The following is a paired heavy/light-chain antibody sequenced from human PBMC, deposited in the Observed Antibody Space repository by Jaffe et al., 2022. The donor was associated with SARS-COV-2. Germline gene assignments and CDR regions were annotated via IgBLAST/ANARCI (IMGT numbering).Light chain of an antibody. V-gene: IGKV1-16*02. CDR1: QDISNF. Sequence: DIQMTQSPSSLSASVGDRVTITCRASQDISNFLVWFRQKPGKAPQSLIYAASSLHSGVPSKFSGGGSGTEFTLTITSLQPEDFATYYCQQYDTYPPTFGGGTNVEIK. CDR3: QQYDTYPPT. CDR2: AAS. J-gene: IGKJ4*01.
Heavy chain of an antibody. CDR2: ISPGGTTT. D-gene: IGHD4-4*01. Sequence: QVQLVESGGGLVKPGGSLRLSCAASGFIFSDYWMSWIRQTPGKGLEWISYISPGGTTTNYADSVRGRFTISRDDAKNSVYVQMNSLRAEDTAVYYCGRVGSTVKAGFVDYWGQGALVTVSS. CDR3: GRVGSTVKAGFVDY. V-gene: IGHV3-11*01. CDR1: GFIFSDYW. J-gene: IGHJ4*02.